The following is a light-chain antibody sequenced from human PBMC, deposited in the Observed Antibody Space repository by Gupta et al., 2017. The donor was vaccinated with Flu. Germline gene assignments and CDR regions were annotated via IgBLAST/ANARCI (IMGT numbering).Light chain of an antibody. V-gene: IGLV3-21*01. J-gene: IGLJ3*02. CDR3: QVWDISSDHGV. CDR1: NIGSKD. Sequence: GNNIGSKDVHWYQHKPGQAPMLVVYNDRDRPSGIPERISGSNSGNTATLTISRVEAGDEADYYCQVWDISSDHGVFGGGTKLTVL. CDR2: NDR.